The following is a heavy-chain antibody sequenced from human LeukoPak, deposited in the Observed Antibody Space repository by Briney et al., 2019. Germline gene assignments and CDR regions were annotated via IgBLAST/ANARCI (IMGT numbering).Heavy chain of an antibody. J-gene: IGHJ6*03. V-gene: IGHV4-59*01. Sequence: SETLSLTCTVSGGSISSYYWSWIRQPPGKGLEWIGYIYYGGSTNYNPSLKSRVTISVDTSKNQFSLKLSSVTAADTAVYYCAAARGGYYMDVWGKGTTVTVSS. D-gene: IGHD3-16*01. CDR1: GGSISSYY. CDR3: AAARGGYYMDV. CDR2: IYYGGST.